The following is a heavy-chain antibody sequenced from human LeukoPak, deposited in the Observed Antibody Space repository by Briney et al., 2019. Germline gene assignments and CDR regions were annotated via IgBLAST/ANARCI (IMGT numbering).Heavy chain of an antibody. CDR1: EFIFSDYE. CDR2: ISSNGLST. V-gene: IGHV3-64*01. Sequence: GGSLRLSCATSEFIFSDYEMHWVRQTPGKGLEYVSGISSNGLSTFYAMSVKGRFTISRDNGKNSLSLQMTSLRPEDTAIYYCAEDPRGSASESYSLSRHTNDCWGQGTLVTVSS. J-gene: IGHJ4*02. CDR3: AEDPRGSASESYSLSRHTNDC. D-gene: IGHD1-26*01.